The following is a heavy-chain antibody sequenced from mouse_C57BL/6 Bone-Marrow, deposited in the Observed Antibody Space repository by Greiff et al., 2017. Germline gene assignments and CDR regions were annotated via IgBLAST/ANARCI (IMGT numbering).Heavy chain of an antibody. J-gene: IGHJ2*01. V-gene: IGHV1-42*01. CDR1: GYSFTGYY. CDR3: AREGSSLDY. Sequence: EVQLQQSGPELVKPGASVKISCKASGYSFTGYYMNWVKQSPEKSLEWIGEINPSTGGTTYNQKFKAKATLTVDKSSSTADMQLKSLTSEDSAVYYCAREGSSLDYWGQGTTLTVSS. D-gene: IGHD1-1*01. CDR2: INPSTGGT.